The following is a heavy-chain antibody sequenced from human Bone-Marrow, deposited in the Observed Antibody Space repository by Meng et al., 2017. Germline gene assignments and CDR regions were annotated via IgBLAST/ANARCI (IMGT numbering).Heavy chain of an antibody. D-gene: IGHD3-9*01. V-gene: IGHV1-2*02. CDR2: INPNSGGT. Sequence: ASVKVSCKASGYTFTGYYMHWVRQAPGQGLKWMGWINPNSGGTNYAQKFQGRVTMTRDTSISTAYMELSRLRSDDTAVYYCARDPVLRYFDWLLYQNYYFDYWGQGTLVTVSS. CDR3: ARDPVLRYFDWLLYQNYYFDY. CDR1: GYTFTGYY. J-gene: IGHJ4*02.